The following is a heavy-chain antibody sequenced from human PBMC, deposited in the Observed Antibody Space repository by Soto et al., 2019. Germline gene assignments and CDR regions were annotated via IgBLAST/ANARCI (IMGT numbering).Heavy chain of an antibody. CDR2: ISHDGSNT. CDR1: EFILSNTG. J-gene: IGHJ5*02. CDR3: AKVWGSSGWFTWFDP. V-gene: IGHV3-30*18. D-gene: IGHD6-19*01. Sequence: QVQLVESGGGVVQPGRSLRLSCVASEFILSNTGMHWVRQAPGKGLEWVAMISHDGSNTYYGDSVKGRFTISRDNSWNTLYLQMDSLRPEDTSIHYCAKVWGSSGWFTWFDPWGQGTLVSVAS.